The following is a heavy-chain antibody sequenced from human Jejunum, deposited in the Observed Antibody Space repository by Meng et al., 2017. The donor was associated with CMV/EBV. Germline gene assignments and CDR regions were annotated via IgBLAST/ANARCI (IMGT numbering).Heavy chain of an antibody. CDR2: VNYDGRT. J-gene: IGHJ4*02. CDR1: GGWHNDNRWY. CDR3: AGDRDDKWGNFDS. D-gene: IGHD7-27*01. Sequence: TVSGGWHNDNRWYWDWIRQPPEKGLEWNGSVNYDGRTYNNPSLRSRVSISVETPNNKFSLKLTSVAAADTAIYYCAGDRDDKWGNFDSWGQGSLVTVSS. V-gene: IGHV4-39*07.